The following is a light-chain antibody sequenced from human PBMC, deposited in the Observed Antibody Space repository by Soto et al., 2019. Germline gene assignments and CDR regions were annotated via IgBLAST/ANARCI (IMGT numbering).Light chain of an antibody. CDR2: AAS. Sequence: EIVMTQSPATLSVSPGERATLSCRASRSVSSNLAWYQQKPGQAPRLLIYAASTRATGIPAKFSGSGSGTEFTLTISSLQSEDFAVYYCQQYNDWPYTFGQGTKLEIK. CDR3: QQYNDWPYT. J-gene: IGKJ2*01. V-gene: IGKV3-15*01. CDR1: RSVSSN.